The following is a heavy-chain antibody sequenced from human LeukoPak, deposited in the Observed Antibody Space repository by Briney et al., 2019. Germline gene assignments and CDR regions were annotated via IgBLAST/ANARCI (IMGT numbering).Heavy chain of an antibody. Sequence: SETLSLTCTVSGGSISSYYWSWIRQPPGKGLEWIGYLYYNGKTNYNPSLKSRVTISVDTSKNQFSLDLSSVTAADTAVYYCASPKDRGYSYGHAIFDYWGQGTLVTVSS. CDR3: ASPKDRGYSYGHAIFDY. CDR2: LYYNGKT. V-gene: IGHV4-59*08. CDR1: GGSISSYY. J-gene: IGHJ4*02. D-gene: IGHD5-18*01.